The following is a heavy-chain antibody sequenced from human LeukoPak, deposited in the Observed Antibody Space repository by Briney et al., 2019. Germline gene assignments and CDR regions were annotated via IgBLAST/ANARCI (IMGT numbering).Heavy chain of an antibody. Sequence: PSETLSLTCTVSGGSISSGSYYWSWIRQPAGKGLEWIGRIYTSGSTNYNPSLKSRVTISVDTSKNQFSLKLSSVTAADTAVYYCARQRQWLVLFDYWGQGTLVAVSS. J-gene: IGHJ4*02. V-gene: IGHV4-61*02. CDR3: ARQRQWLVLFDY. CDR2: IYTSGST. CDR1: GGSISSGSYY. D-gene: IGHD6-19*01.